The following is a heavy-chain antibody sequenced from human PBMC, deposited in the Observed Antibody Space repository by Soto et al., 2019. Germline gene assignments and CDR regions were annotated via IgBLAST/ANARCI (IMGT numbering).Heavy chain of an antibody. CDR2: IIPILGIA. CDR3: ARAVVPAAMLAFDI. Sequence: GASVKVSCKASGSTFSSYTISWVRQAPGQGLEWMGRIIPILGIANYAQKFKGRVTITTDKSTSTAYMKLSSLRTEDTAVYYCARAVVPAAMLAFDIWGQGTMVTVSS. V-gene: IGHV1-69*02. J-gene: IGHJ3*02. CDR1: GSTFSSYT. D-gene: IGHD2-2*01.